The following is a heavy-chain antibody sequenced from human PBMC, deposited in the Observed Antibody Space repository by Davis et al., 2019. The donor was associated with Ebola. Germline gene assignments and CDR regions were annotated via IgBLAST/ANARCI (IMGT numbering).Heavy chain of an antibody. Sequence: GGSLRLSCAASGFMFSSCGINWVRQAPGKGLEWVSGIGVSGGTTYADSVKGRFTISRDNSQNTLYLQMTGLRAEDTAIYYCAKGPTRSGYYWGQGTLVTVSS. V-gene: IGHV3-23*01. CDR1: GFMFSSCG. CDR3: AKGPTRSGYY. D-gene: IGHD6-19*01. CDR2: IGVSGGTT. J-gene: IGHJ4*02.